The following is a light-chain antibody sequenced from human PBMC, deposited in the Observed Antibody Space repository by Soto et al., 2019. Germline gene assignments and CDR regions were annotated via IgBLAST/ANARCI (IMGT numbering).Light chain of an antibody. V-gene: IGKV1-12*01. J-gene: IGKJ4*01. CDR2: AAS. CDR1: QGISSW. CDR3: QQSDSTPLT. Sequence: DIQITQSPSPVSASVVHIVTITCRASQGISSWLAWYQQKPGKAPKLLIYAASSLQSGVPSRFSGSGSGTDFTLTIRSLQPEDFATYYCQQSDSTPLTFGGGTKVDIK.